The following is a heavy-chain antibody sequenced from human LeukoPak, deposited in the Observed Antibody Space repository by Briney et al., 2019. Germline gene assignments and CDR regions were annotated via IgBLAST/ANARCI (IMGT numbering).Heavy chain of an antibody. Sequence: SETLSLTCTVSGGSISSGGYYWSWIRQHPGKGLEWIGYIYYSGSTYYNPSLKSRVTISVDTSKNQFSLKLSSVTAADTAVYYCARYYYGSGTIPYYYYGMDVWGQGTTVTVSS. CDR2: IYYSGST. CDR3: ARYYYGSGTIPYYYYGMDV. V-gene: IGHV4-31*03. D-gene: IGHD3-10*01. J-gene: IGHJ6*02. CDR1: GGSISSGGYY.